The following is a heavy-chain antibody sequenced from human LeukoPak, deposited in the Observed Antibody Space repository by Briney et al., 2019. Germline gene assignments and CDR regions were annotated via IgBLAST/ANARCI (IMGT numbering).Heavy chain of an antibody. CDR3: TRGIAAGYFDY. CDR1: GGTLSGHP. Sequence: SVKVSCTASGGTLSGHPVSWVRQAPGQGLEWMGGFDPTPGTSNYAPKFQGRARISTGESTNTVYLDLSSLTSEDTAMYYCTRGIAAGYFDYWGQGTLVIVSS. J-gene: IGHJ4*02. CDR2: FDPTPGTS. V-gene: IGHV1-69*16. D-gene: IGHD6-13*01.